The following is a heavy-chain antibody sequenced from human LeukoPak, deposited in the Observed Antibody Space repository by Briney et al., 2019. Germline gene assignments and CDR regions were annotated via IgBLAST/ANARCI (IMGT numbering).Heavy chain of an antibody. CDR1: GFMFSDHW. D-gene: IGHD2-2*01. J-gene: IGHJ4*02. CDR3: VKWGPYCSTYYCPALES. Sequence: PGGSLRLSCAASGFMFSDHWMSWVRQAPGKGPEWVANINAHGSQQYSVDSLKGRFTVSRDNAKKSLYLQMNDVRAEDTAVYFCVKWGPYCSTYYCPALESWGQGTLATVSS. V-gene: IGHV3-7*01. CDR2: INAHGSQQ.